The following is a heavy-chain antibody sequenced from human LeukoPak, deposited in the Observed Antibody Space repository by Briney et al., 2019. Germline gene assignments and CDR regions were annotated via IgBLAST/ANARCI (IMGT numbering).Heavy chain of an antibody. V-gene: IGHV3-7*01. CDR3: ATDRDNSDWQKRFDS. CDR2: INQDASEI. D-gene: IGHD2-21*02. Sequence: PGGSLRLSCAASGFTFSTYWMNWYRQAPGKGRDWVGNINQDASEINYVDSVRGRFTISRDNAKNSLHLQMNSLRAEDTAVYYCATDRDNSDWQKRFDSWGQGTLVTVSS. J-gene: IGHJ4*02. CDR1: GFTFSTYW.